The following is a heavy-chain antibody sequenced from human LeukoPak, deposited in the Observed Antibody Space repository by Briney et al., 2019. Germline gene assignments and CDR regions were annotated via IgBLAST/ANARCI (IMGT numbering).Heavy chain of an antibody. J-gene: IGHJ6*02. D-gene: IGHD3-10*01. V-gene: IGHV4-59*01. CDR1: AGSISSYC. Sequence: SQSLSLTCTVSAGSISSYCCNCVRHPPGKGLEWHGFIYFSESTNYNPSLKSRVTISVDTSKKQFFLKLNSVTAADTAVYYCARAGYYGSGSSRYGMDVWGQGTTVTVSS. CDR2: IYFSEST. CDR3: ARAGYYGSGSSRYGMDV.